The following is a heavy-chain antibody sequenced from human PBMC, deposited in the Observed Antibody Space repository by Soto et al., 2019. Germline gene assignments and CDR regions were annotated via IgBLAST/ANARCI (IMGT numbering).Heavy chain of an antibody. V-gene: IGHV5-51*01. CDR3: ARRQIPGELTAFDI. Sequence: GESLKISCKGSGYSFTSFSIGSVRQMPGKGLEWMGIIYPGDSDTRYIPSFQGQVTISADKSISTAYLQWSSLKASDTAMYYCARRQIPGELTAFDIWGQGTMVTISS. D-gene: IGHD1-26*01. J-gene: IGHJ3*02. CDR1: GYSFTSFS. CDR2: IYPGDSDT.